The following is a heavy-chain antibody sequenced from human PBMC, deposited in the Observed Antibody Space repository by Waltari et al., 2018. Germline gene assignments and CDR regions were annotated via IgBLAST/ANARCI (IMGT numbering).Heavy chain of an antibody. CDR3: ARQQSYYESSGYYRPYNWFDP. J-gene: IGHJ5*02. Sequence: QVQLQQWGAGLLKPSETLSLTCAVYGGSFSGYYWSWIRQPPGKGLEWIGEINHSGSTKYNTSLKGRVTISVDTSRNQFSLKLSSVTAADTAVYYGARQQSYYESSGYYRPYNWFDPWGQGTLVTVSS. D-gene: IGHD3-22*01. V-gene: IGHV4-34*01. CDR1: GGSFSGYY. CDR2: INHSGST.